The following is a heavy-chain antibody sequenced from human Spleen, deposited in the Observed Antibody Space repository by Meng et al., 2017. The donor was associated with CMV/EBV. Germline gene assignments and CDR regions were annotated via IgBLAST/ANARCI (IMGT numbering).Heavy chain of an antibody. CDR2: LSGSGAYT. V-gene: IGHV3-23*01. J-gene: IGHJ4*02. CDR1: GFSFTTYA. D-gene: IGHD3-3*01. CDR3: ARGRETYYDFWSGYSPYVPLDY. Sequence: GESLKISCAASGFSFTTYAMSWVRQAPGKGLQWVSALSGSGAYTYYADSVKGRFTISRDSSKNTLYLQMTSLRAEDTAVYYCARGRETYYDFWSGYSPYVPLDYWGQGTLVTVSS.